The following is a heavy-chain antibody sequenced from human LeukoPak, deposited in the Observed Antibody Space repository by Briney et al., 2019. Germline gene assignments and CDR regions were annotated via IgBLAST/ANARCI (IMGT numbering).Heavy chain of an antibody. Sequence: GGSLRLSCAASGFTFDDYAMYWVRQAPGKGLEWVSGVSWNSRIIDYADSVKGRFTISRDNAKRSLYLQMNRLRSEDTAFYYCARLTGAASGTYYFDYWGQGTLVTVSS. D-gene: IGHD1-26*01. CDR1: GFTFDDYA. J-gene: IGHJ4*02. V-gene: IGHV3-9*01. CDR2: VSWNSRII. CDR3: ARLTGAASGTYYFDY.